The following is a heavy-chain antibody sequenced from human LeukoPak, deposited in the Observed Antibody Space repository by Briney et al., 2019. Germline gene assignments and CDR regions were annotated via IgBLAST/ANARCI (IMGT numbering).Heavy chain of an antibody. J-gene: IGHJ4*02. CDR3: AKDRDITIFGVVTQYYFDS. Sequence: ASVKVSCKASGYTFTSYGISWVRQAPGQGLEWMGWISAYNGNTNYAQKLQGRVTMTRDTSTSTVYMELSSLRSEDTAVYYCAKDRDITIFGVVTQYYFDSWGQGTLVTVSS. V-gene: IGHV1-18*01. CDR2: ISAYNGNT. CDR1: GYTFTSYG. D-gene: IGHD3-3*01.